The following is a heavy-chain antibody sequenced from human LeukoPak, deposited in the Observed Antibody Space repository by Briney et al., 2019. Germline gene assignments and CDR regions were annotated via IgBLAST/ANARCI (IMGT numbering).Heavy chain of an antibody. D-gene: IGHD4-11*01. CDR2: FDPEDGET. V-gene: IGHV1-24*01. J-gene: IGHJ6*02. CDR1: GYTLTELS. Sequence: ASVKVSCKVSGYTLTELSMHWVRQAPGKGLEWMGGFDPEDGETIYAQKFQGRVTMTEDTSTDTAYMELRSLRSDDTAVYYCARAVTTSLVYYYYGMDVWGQGTTVTVSS. CDR3: ARAVTTSLVYYYYGMDV.